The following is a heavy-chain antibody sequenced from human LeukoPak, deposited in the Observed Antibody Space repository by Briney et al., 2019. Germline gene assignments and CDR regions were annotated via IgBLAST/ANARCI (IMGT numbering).Heavy chain of an antibody. J-gene: IGHJ5*01. D-gene: IGHD6-19*01. Sequence: GGSLRLSCAVSGFTFSSYAMSWVRQAPGKGLEWVSSISGSGTRTYYADSVKGRFTISRDSSKNTLYLQMNTLRAEDTALYYCAKEPVAVAGTSFYSWGQGTLVTVSS. V-gene: IGHV3-23*01. CDR1: GFTFSSYA. CDR3: AKEPVAVAGTSFYS. CDR2: ISGSGTRT.